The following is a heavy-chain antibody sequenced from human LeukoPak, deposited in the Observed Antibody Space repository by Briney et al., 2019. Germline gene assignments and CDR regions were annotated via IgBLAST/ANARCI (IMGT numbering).Heavy chain of an antibody. CDR2: IYSNGTT. Sequence: SQTLSLTCTVSRGSISSGSYYWSWIRQPAGKGLEWIGRIYSNGTTNYNPSLKSRVTISVDTSKNHFSLKVSSVTAADTAVYYCARGRGRDVSFYYSMDVWGQGTTVTVSS. D-gene: IGHD3-10*01. J-gene: IGHJ6*02. V-gene: IGHV4-61*02. CDR3: ARGRGRDVSFYYSMDV. CDR1: RGSISSGSYY.